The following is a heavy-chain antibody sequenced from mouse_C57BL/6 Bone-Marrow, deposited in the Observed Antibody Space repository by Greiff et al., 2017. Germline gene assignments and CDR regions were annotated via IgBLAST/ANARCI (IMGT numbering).Heavy chain of an antibody. Sequence: QVQLPQSGAGLAGPGASVKLSCQASGFTFTSSGISWVEQRTGQGLEGIGEIFPRSGNTYYNEKFTGKGTLTADKSSSTGYMELRSLTSEDSAVYFCARGEYGSSYPFAYWGQGTLVTVSA. D-gene: IGHD1-1*01. CDR3: ARGEYGSSYPFAY. CDR2: IFPRSGNT. CDR1: GFTFTSSG. V-gene: IGHV1-81*01. J-gene: IGHJ3*01.